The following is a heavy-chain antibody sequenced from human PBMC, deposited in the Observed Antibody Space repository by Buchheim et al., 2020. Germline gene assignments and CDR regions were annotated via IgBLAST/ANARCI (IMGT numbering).Heavy chain of an antibody. J-gene: IGHJ6*02. CDR3: TTGEPPVLYYYYYYGMDV. V-gene: IGHV3-15*01. Sequence: EVQLVESGGGLVKPGGSLRLSCAASGFTFSNAWMSWVRQAPGKGLEWVGRIKSKTDGGTTDYAAPVKGRFTISRDDSKNTLYLQMNSLKTEDTAVYYCTTGEPPVLYYYYYYGMDVWGQGTT. CDR2: IKSKTDGGTT. CDR1: GFTFSNAW.